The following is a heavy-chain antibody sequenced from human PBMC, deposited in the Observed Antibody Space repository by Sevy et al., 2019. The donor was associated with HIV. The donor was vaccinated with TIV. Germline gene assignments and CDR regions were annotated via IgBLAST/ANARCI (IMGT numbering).Heavy chain of an antibody. CDR1: AFTFSKAW. CDR3: AAGVGASDFDY. CDR2: IKSKTDGATR. J-gene: IGHJ4*02. Sequence: GGSLRLSCVASAFTFSKAWRSWVRQAPGKGLEWVGRIKSKTDGATRDLAAPVKGRIIISRDDSKNTLYLQISNLKIEDTGVYFCAAGVGASDFDYWGQGTLVTVSS. V-gene: IGHV3-15*01. D-gene: IGHD1-26*01.